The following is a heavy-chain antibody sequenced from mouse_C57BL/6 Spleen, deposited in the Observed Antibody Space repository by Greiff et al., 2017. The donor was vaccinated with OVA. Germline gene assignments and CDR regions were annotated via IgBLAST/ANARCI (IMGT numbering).Heavy chain of an antibody. CDR1: GFTFSSYT. CDR3: ARHRTGTYAMDY. D-gene: IGHD4-1*01. CDR2: ISGGGGNT. V-gene: IGHV5-9*01. Sequence: EVKLMESGGGLVKPGGSLKLSCAASGFTFSSYTMSWVRQTPEKRLEWVATISGGGGNTYYPDSVKGRFTISRDNAKNTLYLQMSSLRSEDTALYYCARHRTGTYAMDYWGQGTSVTVSS. J-gene: IGHJ4*01.